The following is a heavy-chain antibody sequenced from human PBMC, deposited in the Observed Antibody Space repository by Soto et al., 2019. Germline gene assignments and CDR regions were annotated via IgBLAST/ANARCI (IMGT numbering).Heavy chain of an antibody. D-gene: IGHD2-15*01. Sequence: SETLSLTCAVYGGSFSGYYWSWIRQPPGKGQEWIGEINHSGSTNYNPSLKSRVTISVDTSKNQFSLKLSSVTAADTAVYYCARSVRTRCSGGSCSRNFDYWGQGTLVTVSS. CDR1: GGSFSGYY. J-gene: IGHJ4*02. CDR2: INHSGST. CDR3: ARSVRTRCSGGSCSRNFDY. V-gene: IGHV4-34*01.